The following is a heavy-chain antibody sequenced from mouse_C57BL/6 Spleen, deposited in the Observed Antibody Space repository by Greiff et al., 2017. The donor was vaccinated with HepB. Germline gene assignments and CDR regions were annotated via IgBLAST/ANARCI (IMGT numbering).Heavy chain of an antibody. V-gene: IGHV1-22*01. CDR3: ARTTVVAPMDY. CDR1: GYTFTDYN. Sequence: DVQLQESGPELVKPGASVKMSCKASGYTFTDYNMHWVKQSHGKSLEWIGYINPNNGGTSYNQKFKGKATLTVNKSSSTAYMELRSLTSEDSAVYYCARTTVVAPMDYWGQGTSVTVSS. D-gene: IGHD1-1*01. CDR2: INPNNGGT. J-gene: IGHJ4*01.